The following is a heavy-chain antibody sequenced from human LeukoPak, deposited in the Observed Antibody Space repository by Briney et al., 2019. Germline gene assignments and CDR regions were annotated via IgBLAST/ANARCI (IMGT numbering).Heavy chain of an antibody. CDR2: IVVGSGNT. D-gene: IGHD1-7*01. CDR3: ARDGQYWNYPKYYFDY. J-gene: IGHJ4*02. Sequence: ASVKVSCKASGFTFTSSAMQWVRQARGQRLEWIGWIVVGSGNTNYAQKFQERVTITRDMSTSTAYMELNSLRAEDTAVYYCARDGQYWNYPKYYFDYWGQGTLVTVSS. CDR1: GFTFTSSA. V-gene: IGHV1-58*02.